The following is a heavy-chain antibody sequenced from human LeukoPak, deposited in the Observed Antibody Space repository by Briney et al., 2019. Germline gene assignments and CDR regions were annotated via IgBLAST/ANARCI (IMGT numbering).Heavy chain of an antibody. D-gene: IGHD2-15*01. J-gene: IGHJ3*02. CDR2: ISGSGGST. Sequence: LSGGSLRLSCAASGFTFSSYAMSWVRQAPGKGLEWVSTISGSGGSTYYADSVKGRFTISRDNSKNTLYLQMNSLRAEDTAVYYCAKDHCSGGSCYALTLLGRGRWRVNAFDIWGQGTMVTVSS. CDR3: AKDHCSGGSCYALTLLGRGRWRVNAFDI. CDR1: GFTFSSYA. V-gene: IGHV3-23*01.